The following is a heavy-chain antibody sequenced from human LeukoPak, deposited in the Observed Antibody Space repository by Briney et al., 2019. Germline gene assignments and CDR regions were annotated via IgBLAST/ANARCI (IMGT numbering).Heavy chain of an antibody. Sequence: ASVKVSCKASGYTFTSYGISWVRQAPGQGLEWMGWISAYNGNINYAQKLQGRVTMTTDTSTSTAYMELRSLRSDDTAVYYCARDILGGCSSTSCPWGWFDPWGQGTLVTVSS. CDR2: ISAYNGNI. V-gene: IGHV1-18*01. J-gene: IGHJ5*02. CDR1: GYTFTSYG. CDR3: ARDILGGCSSTSCPWGWFDP. D-gene: IGHD2-2*01.